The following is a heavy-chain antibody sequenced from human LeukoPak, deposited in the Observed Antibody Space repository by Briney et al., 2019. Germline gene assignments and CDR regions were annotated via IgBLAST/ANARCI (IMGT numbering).Heavy chain of an antibody. Sequence: PGGSLRLSCAASGFTFSSYAMSWVRQAPGKGLEWVSGISGSGGSTYYADSVKGRFTISRDNSKNTLYLQMNSLRAEDTAVYYCAKAYDFWSGYYPSFDYWGQGTLVTVSS. CDR3: AKAYDFWSGYYPSFDY. CDR2: ISGSGGST. D-gene: IGHD3-3*01. J-gene: IGHJ4*02. V-gene: IGHV3-23*01. CDR1: GFTFSSYA.